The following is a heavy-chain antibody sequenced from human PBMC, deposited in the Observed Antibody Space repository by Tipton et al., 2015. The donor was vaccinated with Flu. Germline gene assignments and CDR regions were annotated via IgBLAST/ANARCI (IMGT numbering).Heavy chain of an antibody. J-gene: IGHJ5*02. Sequence: TLSLTCTVSGGSISSGSYYWSWIRQPAGKGLEWIGRNYTSGSTNYNPSLKSRVTISVDTSKNQFPLKRSSVTAADPSVNYFARHTNKSNWFDPWGQGTLVTVST. CDR1: GGSISSGSYY. CDR3: ARHTNKSNWFDP. D-gene: IGHD2/OR15-2a*01. CDR2: NYTSGST. V-gene: IGHV4-61*02.